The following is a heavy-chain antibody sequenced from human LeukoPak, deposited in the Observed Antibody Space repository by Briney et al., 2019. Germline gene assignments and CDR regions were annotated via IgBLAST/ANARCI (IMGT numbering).Heavy chain of an antibody. CDR1: GFTFSRYG. CDR3: AREGHCYGSGSYSGDGYYFDY. J-gene: IGHJ4*02. CDR2: IWYDGSKI. Sequence: GGSLRLSCAASGFTFSRYGMHWVRQAPGKGLEWVAVIWYDGSKIVYADTVKGRFTISRDNSKNTLYLQMTSLRAEDTAVYYCAREGHCYGSGSYSGDGYYFDYWGQGTLVTVSS. V-gene: IGHV3-33*01. D-gene: IGHD3-10*01.